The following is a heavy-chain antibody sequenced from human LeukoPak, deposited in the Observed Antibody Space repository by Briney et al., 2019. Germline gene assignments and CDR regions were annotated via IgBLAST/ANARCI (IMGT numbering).Heavy chain of an antibody. V-gene: IGHV4-34*01. D-gene: IGHD1-26*01. CDR1: GGXFSGYY. CDR2: INHSGST. Sequence: SETLSLTCAVYGGXFSGYYCSWIRQPPGKGLEWIGEINHSGSTNYNPSLKSRVTISVDTSKNQFSLKLSSVTAADTAVYYCARAPSGATNDAFDIWGQATMVTVYS. CDR3: ARAPSGATNDAFDI. J-gene: IGHJ3*02.